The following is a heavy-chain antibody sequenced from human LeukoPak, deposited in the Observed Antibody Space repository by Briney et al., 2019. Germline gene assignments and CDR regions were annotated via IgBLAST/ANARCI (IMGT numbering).Heavy chain of an antibody. CDR2: IKEDGSEK. CDR1: GFTFSRYW. CDR3: AREMTIGFGWFDP. V-gene: IGHV3-7*01. D-gene: IGHD4/OR15-4a*01. J-gene: IGHJ5*02. Sequence: PGGSLRLSCAASGFTFSRYWMSWVRQAPGKGLEWVANIKEDGSEKYYVDSVKGRFTISRDNAKNSLYLQMNSLRAEDTAVYYCAREMTIGFGWFDPWGQGTLVTVSS.